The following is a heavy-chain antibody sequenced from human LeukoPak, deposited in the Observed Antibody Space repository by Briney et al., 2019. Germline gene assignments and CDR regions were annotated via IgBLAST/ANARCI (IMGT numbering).Heavy chain of an antibody. CDR3: ARGWRKYYGSGSYSEPWFDP. CDR1: GGSISSHY. Sequence: TASETLSLTCTVSGGSISSHYWSWIRQPPGKGLEWIGYIYYSGSTNYNPSLKSQLTISVDTSNNQFSLKLSSVTAADSAVYYCARGWRKYYGSGSYSEPWFDPWGQGILVTVSS. J-gene: IGHJ5*02. CDR2: IYYSGST. V-gene: IGHV4-59*11. D-gene: IGHD3-10*01.